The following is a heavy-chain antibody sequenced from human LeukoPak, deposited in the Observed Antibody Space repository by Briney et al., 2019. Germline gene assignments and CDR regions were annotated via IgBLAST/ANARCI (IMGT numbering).Heavy chain of an antibody. CDR1: GASISNYY. CDR2: LHHSGDT. Sequence: SETLSLTCTVSGASISNYYWNWIRQPPGKGLEWIGILHHSGDTKYNPSLKSRVNISVDRSKNQFSLNLSSVTAADTAVYFCANKVGGAFDVWGQGKLVTVSA. J-gene: IGHJ3*01. CDR3: ANKVGGAFDV. V-gene: IGHV4-59*08.